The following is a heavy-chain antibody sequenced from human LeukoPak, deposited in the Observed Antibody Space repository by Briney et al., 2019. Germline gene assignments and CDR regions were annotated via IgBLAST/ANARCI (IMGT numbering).Heavy chain of an antibody. CDR2: IYTSGST. D-gene: IGHD1-26*01. CDR1: GGSISSGSYY. J-gene: IGHJ4*02. Sequence: SETLSLTCTVSGGSISSGSYYWSWLRQPAGRGLEWIGRIYTSGSTNYNPSLKSRVTISVDTSKNQFSLKLSSVTAADTAVYYCATTTIRLGYWGQGTLVTVSS. V-gene: IGHV4-61*02. CDR3: ATTTIRLGY.